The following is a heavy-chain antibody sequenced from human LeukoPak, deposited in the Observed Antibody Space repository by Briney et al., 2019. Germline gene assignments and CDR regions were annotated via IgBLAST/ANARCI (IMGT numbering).Heavy chain of an antibody. V-gene: IGHV3-48*03. D-gene: IGHD3-10*01. CDR3: ARDRSVRGGYYGMDV. J-gene: IGHJ6*02. Sequence: GRSLRLSCAASGFTFSSYEMNWVRQAPGKGLEWVSYISSSGGTIYYADSVKGRFTISRDNAKNSLYLQMNSLRAEDTAVYYCARDRSVRGGYYGMDVWGQGTTVTVSS. CDR2: ISSSGGTI. CDR1: GFTFSSYE.